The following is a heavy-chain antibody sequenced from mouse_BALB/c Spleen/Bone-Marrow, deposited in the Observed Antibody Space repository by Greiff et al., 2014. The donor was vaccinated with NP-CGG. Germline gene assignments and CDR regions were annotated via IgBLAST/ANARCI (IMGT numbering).Heavy chain of an antibody. CDR2: ISSDSDTI. D-gene: IGHD2-4*01. Sequence: VQLKDSGGGLVQPRGSRKLSCTASGFTFSSFGMHWVRQAPEKGLEWVAYISSDSDTIYYADTVKGRFTISRDNPKNTLFLQMTSLRSEDTAMYYCTRDHDYDWYFDVWGAGTTVTVSS. CDR3: TRDHDYDWYFDV. J-gene: IGHJ1*01. V-gene: IGHV5-17*02. CDR1: GFTFSSFG.